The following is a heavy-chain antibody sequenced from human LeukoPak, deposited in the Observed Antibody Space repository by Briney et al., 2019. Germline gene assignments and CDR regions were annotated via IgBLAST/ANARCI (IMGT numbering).Heavy chain of an antibody. CDR3: ARGFWSRYYDY. J-gene: IGHJ4*02. CDR1: NYSISSDYY. Sequence: NSSETLSLTCTVSNYSISSDYYWGWIRQSPGKGLEWIGSFHYSGSTSYNPSLKSRVTISVDSSKNQFSLRLSSVTAADTAVYYCARGFWSRYYDYWGQGTLVTVSS. D-gene: IGHD2-8*02. V-gene: IGHV4-38-2*02. CDR2: FHYSGST.